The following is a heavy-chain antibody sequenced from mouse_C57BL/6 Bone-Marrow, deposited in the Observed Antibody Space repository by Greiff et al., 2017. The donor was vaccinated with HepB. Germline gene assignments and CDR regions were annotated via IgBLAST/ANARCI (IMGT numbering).Heavy chain of an antibody. CDR3: ARRDDVGKYYYAMDY. Sequence: EVQLQESGPELVKPGASVKISCKASGYSFTDYNMNWVKQSNGKSLEWIGVINPNYGTTSYNQKFKGKATLTVDQSSSTAYMQLNSLTSEDSAVYYCARRDDVGKYYYAMDYWGQGTSVTVSS. V-gene: IGHV1-39*01. D-gene: IGHD2-14*01. J-gene: IGHJ4*01. CDR1: GYSFTDYN. CDR2: INPNYGTT.